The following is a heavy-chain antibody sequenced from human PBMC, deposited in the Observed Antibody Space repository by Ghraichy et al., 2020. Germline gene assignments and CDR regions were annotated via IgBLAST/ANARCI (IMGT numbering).Heavy chain of an antibody. CDR2: IIPIFGIA. Sequence: SVKVSCKASGGTFSSYAISWVRQAPGQGLEWMGGIIPIFGIANYAQKFQGRVTITADESTSTAYMELSSLRSEDTAVYYCARDRGARYGYKDPGAFDIWGQGTMVTVSS. J-gene: IGHJ3*02. CDR1: GGTFSSYA. CDR3: ARDRGARYGYKDPGAFDI. V-gene: IGHV1-69*13. D-gene: IGHD5-24*01.